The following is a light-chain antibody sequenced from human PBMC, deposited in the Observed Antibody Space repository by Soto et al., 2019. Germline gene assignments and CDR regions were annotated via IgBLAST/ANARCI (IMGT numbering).Light chain of an antibody. Sequence: QSVLTQPASVSGSPGQSITISCTGTSSDVGAYNFVSWYQHHPGKAPKLMIYDVSNRPSGVSNRFSGSKSGNTASLTISWLQAEDEADYYCSSYTSTSTYVFGTGTKLTV. V-gene: IGLV2-14*03. CDR1: SSDVGAYNF. CDR2: DVS. CDR3: SSYTSTSTYV. J-gene: IGLJ1*01.